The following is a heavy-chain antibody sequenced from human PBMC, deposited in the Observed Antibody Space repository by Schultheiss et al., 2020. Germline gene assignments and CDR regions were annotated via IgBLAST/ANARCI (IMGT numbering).Heavy chain of an antibody. D-gene: IGHD5-12*01. V-gene: IGHV3-33*01. CDR1: GFTFSSYG. J-gene: IGHJ5*02. Sequence: GGSLRLSCAASGFTFSSYGMHWVRQAPGKGLEWVAVIWYDGSNKYYADSVKGRFTISRDNSKNTLYLQMNSLRAEDTAVYHCARMSMVATYWFDPWGQGTLVTVSS. CDR2: IWYDGSNK. CDR3: ARMSMVATYWFDP.